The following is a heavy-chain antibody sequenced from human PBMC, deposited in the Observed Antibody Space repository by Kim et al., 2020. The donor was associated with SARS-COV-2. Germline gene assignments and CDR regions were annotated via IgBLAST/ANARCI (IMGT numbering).Heavy chain of an antibody. D-gene: IGHD3-10*01. CDR1: GYTFTNYG. V-gene: IGHV1-18*01. CDR3: AREWGYGSGSYVDY. Sequence: ASVKVSCKASGYTFTNYGISWVRQAPGQGLEWMGWISAYNGNTDYAQKFQGRVTMTTDTSTSTAYMELRSLRSDDTAVYYCAREWGYGSGSYVDYWGQGTLVTVSS. J-gene: IGHJ4*02. CDR2: ISAYNGNT.